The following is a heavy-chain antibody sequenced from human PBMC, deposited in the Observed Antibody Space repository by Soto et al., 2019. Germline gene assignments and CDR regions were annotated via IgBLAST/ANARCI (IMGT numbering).Heavy chain of an antibody. CDR3: ARDNVVVDGTDFDY. J-gene: IGHJ4*02. D-gene: IGHD2-2*01. CDR1: GYTFNNYA. Sequence: ASVKVSCKASGYTFNNYAMSWVRQAPGQGLEWMGWINTDTGNPTYAQAFTGRFVFSLDTSVSTAYLQISSLKPEDTAIYYCARDNVVVDGTDFDYWGQGTLVTVSS. V-gene: IGHV7-4-1*01. CDR2: INTDTGNP.